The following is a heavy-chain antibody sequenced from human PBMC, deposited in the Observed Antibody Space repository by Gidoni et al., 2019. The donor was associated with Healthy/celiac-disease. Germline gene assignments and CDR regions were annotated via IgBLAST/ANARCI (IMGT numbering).Heavy chain of an antibody. D-gene: IGHD1-26*01. V-gene: IGHV1-69*01. CDR3: AVGATLSIWFDP. J-gene: IGHJ5*02. Sequence: QVQLVPSGAAVKKPGSSVKVPCKASGATFSSYAISWVRQAPGQGLEWMGGIIPIFGTANYAQKFQGRVTITADESTSTAYMELSSLRSEDTAVYYCAVGATLSIWFDPWGQGTLVTVSS. CDR1: GATFSSYA. CDR2: IIPIFGTA.